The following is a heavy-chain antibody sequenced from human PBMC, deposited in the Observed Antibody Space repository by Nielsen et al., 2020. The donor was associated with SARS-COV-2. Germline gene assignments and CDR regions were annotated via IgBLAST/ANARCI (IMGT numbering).Heavy chain of an antibody. Sequence: ASVKVSCKASGYTFTSYGISWVRQAPGQGLEWMGWISAYNGNTNYAQKLQGRVTMTTDTSTSTAYMELSSLRSEDTAVYYCARDTRATSKAPYYMDVWGKGTTVTVSS. CDR1: GYTFTSYG. V-gene: IGHV1-18*04. CDR2: ISAYNGNT. J-gene: IGHJ6*03. D-gene: IGHD1-26*01. CDR3: ARDTRATSKAPYYMDV.